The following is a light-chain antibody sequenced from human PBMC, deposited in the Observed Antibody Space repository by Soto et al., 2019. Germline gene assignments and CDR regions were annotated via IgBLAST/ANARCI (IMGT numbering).Light chain of an antibody. J-gene: IGKJ4*01. Sequence: EIVLTQSPATLSLSPGERATLSCRASQSVGNNLAWYQQKPGQAPGLLIYEASTRATGIPARFSGSGSGTDFTLTISSLEPEDFAVYYCQQHANWPLTVGGVTNVDSK. CDR3: QQHANWPLT. CDR1: QSVGNN. V-gene: IGKV3-11*01. CDR2: EAS.